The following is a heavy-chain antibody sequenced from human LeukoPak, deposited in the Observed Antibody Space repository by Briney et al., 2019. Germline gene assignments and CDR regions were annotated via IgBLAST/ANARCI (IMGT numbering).Heavy chain of an antibody. CDR2: ISWNSDII. J-gene: IGHJ6*02. CDR3: AKDIRSIVVPPDVMDV. D-gene: IGHD2-2*01. Sequence: GGSLRLSCAASGFTFDDYAMHWVRQAPGKGLEWVSGISWNSDIIGYADSVKGRFTISRDSAKNSLYLQMNSLRPEDTAFYYCAKDIRSIVVPPDVMDVWGQGTTVTVSS. V-gene: IGHV3-9*01. CDR1: GFTFDDYA.